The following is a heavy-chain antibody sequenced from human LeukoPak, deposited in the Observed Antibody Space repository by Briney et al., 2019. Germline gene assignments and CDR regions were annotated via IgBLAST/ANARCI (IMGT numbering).Heavy chain of an antibody. CDR1: GYTFTSYG. Sequence: ASVKVSCKASGYTFTSYGISWVRQAPGQGLEWMGWINPNSGGTNYAQKFQGRVTMTRDTSISTAYMELSRLRSDDTAVYYCARLPIVVVPAAKNSMYIYYYYGMDVWGQGTTVTVSS. V-gene: IGHV1-2*02. D-gene: IGHD2-2*01. CDR2: INPNSGGT. CDR3: ARLPIVVVPAAKNSMYIYYYYGMDV. J-gene: IGHJ6*02.